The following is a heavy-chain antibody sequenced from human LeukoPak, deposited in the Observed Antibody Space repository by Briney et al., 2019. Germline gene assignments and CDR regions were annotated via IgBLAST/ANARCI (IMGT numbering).Heavy chain of an antibody. D-gene: IGHD3-10*01. J-gene: IGHJ5*02. CDR2: INPSIGDP. CDR3: ARDPAVLWFGELLPNWFDP. CDR1: GYSFTSHS. V-gene: IGHV7-4-1*02. Sequence: ASVKVSCKASGYSFTSHSVNWVRQAPGQGLEWIGYINPSIGDPTYAQGFTGRFVFSLDTSVSTAYLQISSLKAEDTAVYYCARDPAVLWFGELLPNWFDPWGQGTLVTVSS.